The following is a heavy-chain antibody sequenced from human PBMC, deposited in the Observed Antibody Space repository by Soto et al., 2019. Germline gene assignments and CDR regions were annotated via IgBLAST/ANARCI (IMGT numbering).Heavy chain of an antibody. J-gene: IGHJ6*02. V-gene: IGHV3-74*01. CDR3: ARHGYYYYGMDV. Sequence: GGSLRLSCAASGFTFSSYWMHWVRQAPGKGLVWVSRINSDGSSTSYADSVKGRFTISRDNAKNTLYLQMNSLRAEDTAVYYRARHGYYYYGMDVWGQGTTVTVSS. D-gene: IGHD4-17*01. CDR2: INSDGSST. CDR1: GFTFSSYW.